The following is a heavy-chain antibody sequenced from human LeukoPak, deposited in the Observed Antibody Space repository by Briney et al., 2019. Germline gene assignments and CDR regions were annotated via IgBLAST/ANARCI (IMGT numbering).Heavy chain of an antibody. Sequence: GGSLRLSCAASGFTVSSNYMSWVRQAPGKGLEWVSVIYSGGSTYYADSVKGRFTISRDNSKNTLYLQMNSLRAEDTAVYYYARGGNHDYGDPSCWGQGTLVTVSS. CDR3: ARGGNHDYGDPSC. D-gene: IGHD4-17*01. CDR2: IYSGGST. V-gene: IGHV3-53*01. CDR1: GFTVSSNY. J-gene: IGHJ4*02.